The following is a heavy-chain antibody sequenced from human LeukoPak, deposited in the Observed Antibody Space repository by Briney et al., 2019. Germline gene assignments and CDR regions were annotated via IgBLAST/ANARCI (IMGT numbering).Heavy chain of an antibody. CDR1: GFTFSSYA. V-gene: IGHV3-23*01. Sequence: GGSLRLSCVVSGFTFSSYAMSWVRQAPGKGLEWVPGISGSGGSTYYADSVKGRFTISRDNTKNTLYLQMNSLRAEDTAAYYCAKDRHAPGRYCSSTSCFPFDSWGQGTLVTVSS. CDR2: ISGSGGST. D-gene: IGHD2-2*01. CDR3: AKDRHAPGRYCSSTSCFPFDS. J-gene: IGHJ5*01.